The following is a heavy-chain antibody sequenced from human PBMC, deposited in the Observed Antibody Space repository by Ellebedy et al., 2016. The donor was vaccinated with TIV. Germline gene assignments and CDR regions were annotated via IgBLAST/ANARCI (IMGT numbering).Heavy chain of an antibody. CDR2: IYSGGGT. J-gene: IGHJ4*02. CDR3: ARPDLDY. CDR1: GFSVSSNY. Sequence: GGSLRLSCAASGFSVSSNYMNWVRQAPGKGLEWVSVIYSGGGTYYADSVKGRFTLSRDNSKNTLYLQMNSLRAEDTAMYYCARPDLDYWGQGILVTVSS. V-gene: IGHV3-53*01.